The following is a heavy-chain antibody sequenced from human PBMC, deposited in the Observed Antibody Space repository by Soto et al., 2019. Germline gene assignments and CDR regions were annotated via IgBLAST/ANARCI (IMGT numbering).Heavy chain of an antibody. J-gene: IGHJ4*02. V-gene: IGHV3-48*02. D-gene: IGHD6-13*01. CDR2: ITSSGTTV. CDR3: ARGSSNWAYYVDF. CDR1: EFTFSSYS. Sequence: EVHLVESGGGLVQPGGSLRLSCAASEFTFSSYSLNWVRQAPGKGLEWVSYITSSGTTVYYADSVRGRFTISRDNAKNSLYLQMTCLGEGGTVAYYCARGSSNWAYYVDFWGQGTLVTVSS.